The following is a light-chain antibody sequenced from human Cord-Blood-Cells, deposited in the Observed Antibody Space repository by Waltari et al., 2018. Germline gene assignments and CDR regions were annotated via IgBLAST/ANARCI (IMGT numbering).Light chain of an antibody. V-gene: IGKV1-5*01. CDR2: DAS. CDR3: QQYNSYSYT. J-gene: IGKJ2*01. CDR1: QSISSW. Sequence: DRVTITCRASQSISSWLAWYHQKPGKAPKLLIYDASSLESGVPSRFSGSGSGTEFTLTISSLQPDDFATYYCQQYNSYSYTFGQGTKLEIK.